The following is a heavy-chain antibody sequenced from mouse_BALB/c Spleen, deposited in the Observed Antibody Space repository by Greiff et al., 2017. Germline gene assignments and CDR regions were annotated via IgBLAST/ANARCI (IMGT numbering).Heavy chain of an antibody. CDR3: ARGYDYNTFAY. CDR1: GFTFSSFG. CDR2: ISSGSSTI. Sequence: DVQLQESGGGLVQPGGSRKLSCAASGFTFSSFGMHWVRQAPEKGLEWVAYISSGSSTIYYADTVKGRFTISRDKPNNTLFLQMTRLRSEDTAMYYCARGYDYNTFAYWGQGTLVTVSA. V-gene: IGHV5-17*02. D-gene: IGHD2-4*01. J-gene: IGHJ3*01.